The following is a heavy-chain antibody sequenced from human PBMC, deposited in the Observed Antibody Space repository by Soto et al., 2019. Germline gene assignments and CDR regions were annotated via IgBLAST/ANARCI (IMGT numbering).Heavy chain of an antibody. D-gene: IGHD2-15*01. V-gene: IGHV4-4*02. Sequence: PSETLSLTCTLSGGSVRAPDWWNWVRQSPDKGLKWIAEVHISGHSNYNPSLRSRVSVSIDSSKNQFYLNLNSVTAADTAIYYCARVRQGCSANNCYCDPWGQGTQVTVSS. J-gene: IGHJ5*01. CDR1: GGSVRAPDW. CDR2: VHISGHS. CDR3: ARVRQGCSANNCYCDP.